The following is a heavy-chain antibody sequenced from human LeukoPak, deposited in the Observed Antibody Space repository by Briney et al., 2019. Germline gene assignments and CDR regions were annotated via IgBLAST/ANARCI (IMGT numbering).Heavy chain of an antibody. V-gene: IGHV3-21*01. CDR2: INSSSSYI. CDR1: GFTFSSYS. Sequence: PGGSLRLSCAASGFTFSSYSMNWVRQAPGKGLEWVSSINSSSSYIYYADSVKGRFTISRDNAKNSLYLQMNSLRAEDTAVYYCARDDYGGTNFDYWGQGTLVTVSS. D-gene: IGHD4-23*01. CDR3: ARDDYGGTNFDY. J-gene: IGHJ4*02.